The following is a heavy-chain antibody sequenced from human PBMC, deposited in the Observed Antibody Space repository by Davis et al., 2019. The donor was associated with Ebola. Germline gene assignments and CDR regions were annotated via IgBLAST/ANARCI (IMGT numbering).Heavy chain of an antibody. CDR3: AKIAQGY. D-gene: IGHD2-15*01. Sequence: PAGSLRLSCAASGFTFSSYGMHWVRQAPGKGLEWVAVISYDGSNKYYADSVKGRFTISRDNSKNTLYLQMNSLRAEDTAVYYCAKIAQGYWGQGTLVTVSS. J-gene: IGHJ4*02. CDR1: GFTFSSYG. V-gene: IGHV3-30*18. CDR2: ISYDGSNK.